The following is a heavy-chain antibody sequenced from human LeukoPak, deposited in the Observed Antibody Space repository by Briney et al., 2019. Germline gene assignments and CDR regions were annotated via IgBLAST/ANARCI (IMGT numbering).Heavy chain of an antibody. CDR2: IKQDGSEK. CDR1: GFTFSSYW. V-gene: IGHV3-7*01. D-gene: IGHD6-13*01. J-gene: IGHJ4*02. CDR3: ARDKQQLSPTFFDY. Sequence: PGGSLRLSCAASGFTFSSYWMSWVRQAPGKGLEWVANIKQDGSEKYYVDSVKGRFTISRDNAKNSLYLQMNSLRAEDTAVYYCARDKQQLSPTFFDYWGQGTLVTVSS.